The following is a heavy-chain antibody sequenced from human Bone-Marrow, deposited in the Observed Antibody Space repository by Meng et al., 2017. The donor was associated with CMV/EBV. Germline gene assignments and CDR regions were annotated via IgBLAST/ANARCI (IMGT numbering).Heavy chain of an antibody. J-gene: IGHJ4*02. D-gene: IGHD6-19*01. V-gene: IGHV3-23*01. CDR3: AKGGLLAV. CDR1: GFTFSSYA. Sequence: GGSLRLSCAASGFTFSSYAMNWVRQAPGKGLEWVSAISASGGSAYYADLVKGRFTISRDNSKNTLYLRMNNLRVEDTAVYYCAKGGLLAVRGQGTLVTVSS. CDR2: ISASGGSA.